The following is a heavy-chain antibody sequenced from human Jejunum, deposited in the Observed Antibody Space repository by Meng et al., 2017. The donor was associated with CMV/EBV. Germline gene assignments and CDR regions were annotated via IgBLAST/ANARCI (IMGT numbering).Heavy chain of an antibody. CDR3: VRSRATLAPFEL. CDR1: GFDLRISS. V-gene: IGHV3-30*01. Sequence: CEPSGFDLRISSIHWVRQAPGRSLDWISLSSYRGETSYYADSVEGRFTVSRDNSMNMAFLQMDSLRIEDTAVYYCVRSRATLAPFELWGQGTLVTVSS. CDR2: SSYRGETS. J-gene: IGHJ3*01.